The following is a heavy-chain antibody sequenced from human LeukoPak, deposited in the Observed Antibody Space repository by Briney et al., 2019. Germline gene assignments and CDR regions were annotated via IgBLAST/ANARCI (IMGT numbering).Heavy chain of an antibody. Sequence: GGSLRLSCAASGFTFSSYSMNWVRQAPGKGLEWVSSISGSSSYIYYADSLKGRFTISRDNAKNSLYLQMNSLRAEDTAVYYCARGTSPLNWNDFYGFDYWGQGTLVTVSS. V-gene: IGHV3-21*01. CDR2: ISGSSSYI. J-gene: IGHJ4*02. CDR1: GFTFSSYS. D-gene: IGHD1-20*01. CDR3: ARGTSPLNWNDFYGFDY.